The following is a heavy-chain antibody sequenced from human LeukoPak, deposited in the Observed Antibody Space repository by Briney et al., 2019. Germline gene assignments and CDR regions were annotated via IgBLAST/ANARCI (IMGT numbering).Heavy chain of an antibody. CDR2: IYSDSST. CDR3: ARELVAGGGRRGMDV. D-gene: IGHD6-19*01. CDR1: GFTVSTNY. V-gene: IGHV3-66*01. Sequence: GGSLRLSCAASGFTVSTNYMSWVRRAPGKGVEWVSGIYSDSSTSYPDSVRGRFTISRDNSKNTLYLQMSSLRAEDTTVYYCARELVAGGGRRGMDVWGQGTTVTVSS. J-gene: IGHJ6*02.